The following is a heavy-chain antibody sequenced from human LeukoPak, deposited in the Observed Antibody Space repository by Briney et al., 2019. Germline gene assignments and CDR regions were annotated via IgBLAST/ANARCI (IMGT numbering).Heavy chain of an antibody. D-gene: IGHD2-2*01. CDR2: ISSSSSYI. CDR3: ARGAPVVPAAISIWFDP. Sequence: GGSLRLSCAASGFTFSSYSMNWVRQAPGKGLEWVSSISSSSSYIYYADSVKGRFTISRDNAKNSLYLQMNSLRAEDTAVYYCARGAPVVPAAISIWFDPWGQGTLVTVSS. CDR1: GFTFSSYS. J-gene: IGHJ5*02. V-gene: IGHV3-21*01.